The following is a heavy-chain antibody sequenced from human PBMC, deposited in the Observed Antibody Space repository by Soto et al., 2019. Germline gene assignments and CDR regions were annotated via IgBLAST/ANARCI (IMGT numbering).Heavy chain of an antibody. CDR3: GKDYDYGDALPFDY. V-gene: IGHV3-23*01. CDR1: GFSFRDYG. Sequence: EVQLLEAGGGLVQPGGSLRLSCAASGFSFRDYGMSWVRQAPGKGLEWLSAIIGIGDTAYYADSVRGRFTISRDNSKNTLYLQLNDLGAEDTAIYYCGKDYDYGDALPFDYWGQGTLVSVSS. J-gene: IGHJ4*02. CDR2: IIGIGDTA. D-gene: IGHD4-17*01.